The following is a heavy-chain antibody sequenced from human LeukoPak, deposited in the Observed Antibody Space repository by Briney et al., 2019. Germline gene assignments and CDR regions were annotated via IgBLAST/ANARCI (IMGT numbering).Heavy chain of an antibody. CDR3: ARQGGLGATAGGAFDI. J-gene: IGHJ3*02. V-gene: IGHV4-61*02. CDR1: GGSISSGSYY. CDR2: IYTSGST. D-gene: IGHD1-26*01. Sequence: SQTLSLTCTVSGGSISSGSYYWSWIRQPAGKGLEWIGRIYTSGSTNYNPSLKSRVTISVDTSKNQFSLKLSSVTAADTAVYYCARQGGLGATAGGAFDIWGQGTMVTVSS.